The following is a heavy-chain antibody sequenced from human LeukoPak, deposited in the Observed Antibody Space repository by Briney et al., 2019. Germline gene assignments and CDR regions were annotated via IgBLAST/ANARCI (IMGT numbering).Heavy chain of an antibody. CDR3: AMVVGGSYYYYYGMDV. V-gene: IGHV3-23*01. J-gene: IGHJ6*02. CDR1: GFTFSDYY. Sequence: PGGSLRLSCAASGFTFSDYYMSWVRQAPGKGLEWVSAISGSGGSTYYADSVKGRFTISRDNSKNTLYLQMNSLRAEDTAVYYCAMVVGGSYYYYYGMDVWGQGTLVTVSS. CDR2: ISGSGGST. D-gene: IGHD3-16*01.